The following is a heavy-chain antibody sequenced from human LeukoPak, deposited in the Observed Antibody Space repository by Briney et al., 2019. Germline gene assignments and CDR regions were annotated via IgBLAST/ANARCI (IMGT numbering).Heavy chain of an antibody. Sequence: GGSLRLSCAASGFTFSSSAMSWVRQAPGKGLEWVSAISNNGGYTYCADSVQGRFTISRDNSKSTLCLQMNSLRAEDTAVYYCAKGGKWDVTPFDYWGQGTLVTVSS. CDR2: ISNNGGYT. CDR1: GFTFSSSA. V-gene: IGHV3-23*01. CDR3: AKGGKWDVTPFDY. D-gene: IGHD1-26*01. J-gene: IGHJ4*02.